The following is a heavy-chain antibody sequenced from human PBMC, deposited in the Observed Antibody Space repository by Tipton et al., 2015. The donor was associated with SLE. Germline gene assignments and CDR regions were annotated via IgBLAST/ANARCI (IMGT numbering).Heavy chain of an antibody. D-gene: IGHD2-2*02. CDR3: ASSQYCSDSSCYSFDY. V-gene: IGHV4-34*01. Sequence: LRLSCAVYGGSFSDYFWTWIRQSPGKGLEWIGDVNHSGSTDYHPSLKSRVTMSVDTSKNQFSLKLTSVTAADTAAYHCASSQYCSDSSCYSFDYWGQGTLVTVSS. J-gene: IGHJ4*02. CDR2: VNHSGST. CDR1: GGSFSDYF.